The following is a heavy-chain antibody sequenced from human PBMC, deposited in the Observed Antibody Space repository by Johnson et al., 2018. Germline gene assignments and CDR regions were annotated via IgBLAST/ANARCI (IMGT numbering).Heavy chain of an antibody. D-gene: IGHD3-16*01. J-gene: IGHJ1*01. Sequence: VQLQESGGGLVQPGGSLRLSCVVSGFTFNMYAMSWVRQAPGKGLEWVSGISASGMSTFYADSVKGRFTVSRETSKNRLYLQMNSLRVEDTAVYYCATVRGSSLQYFQYWGQGTLVSVSS. V-gene: IGHV3-23*01. CDR1: GFTFNMYA. CDR2: ISASGMST. CDR3: ATVRGSSLQYFQY.